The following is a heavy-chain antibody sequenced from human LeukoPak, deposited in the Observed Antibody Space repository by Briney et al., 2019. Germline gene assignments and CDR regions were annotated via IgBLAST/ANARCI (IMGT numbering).Heavy chain of an antibody. CDR2: IYSGGST. Sequence: PGGSLRLSCAASGFTVSSNYMSWVRQAPGKGLEWVSVIYSGGSTYYADSVKGRFTISRDNSKNTLYLQMSSLRAEDTAVYYCARGYQLPLNFDYWGQGTLVTVSS. CDR1: GFTVSSNY. CDR3: ARGYQLPLNFDY. D-gene: IGHD2-2*01. J-gene: IGHJ4*02. V-gene: IGHV3-53*01.